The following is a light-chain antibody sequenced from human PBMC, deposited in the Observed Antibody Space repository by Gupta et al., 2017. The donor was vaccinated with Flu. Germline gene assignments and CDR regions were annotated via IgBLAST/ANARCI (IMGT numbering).Light chain of an antibody. CDR1: QGLVYSDGNTY. V-gene: IGKV2-30*01. Sequence: EVVMTQSQLSLPVTLGQPASISCRSSQGLVYSDGNTYLHWFQQRPCQSPRRLIYQVSNRESGVPDRFSGSGSGTDFTLKISRVEAADVGIYFCMQGAHWPWAFGQGTTVEIK. J-gene: IGKJ1*01. CDR2: QVS. CDR3: MQGAHWPWA.